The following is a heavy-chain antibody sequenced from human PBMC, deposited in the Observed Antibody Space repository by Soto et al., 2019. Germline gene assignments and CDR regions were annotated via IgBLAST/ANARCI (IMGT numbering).Heavy chain of an antibody. CDR3: AATDYNWNDVP. V-gene: IGHV1-58*02. CDR2: IVVGSGNT. J-gene: IGHJ5*02. Sequence: SVKVSCKASGYTFSDQYMHWVRQARGQRLEWIGWIVVGSGNTNYARKFQERVTITRDMSTSTAYMELSSLRSEDTAVYYCAATDYNWNDVPWGQGTLVTVSS. CDR1: GYTFSDQY. D-gene: IGHD1-20*01.